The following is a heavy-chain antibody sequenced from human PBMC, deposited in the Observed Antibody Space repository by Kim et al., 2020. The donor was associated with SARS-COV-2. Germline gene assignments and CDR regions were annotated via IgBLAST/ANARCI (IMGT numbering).Heavy chain of an antibody. V-gene: IGHV4-59*08. D-gene: IGHD5-12*01. CDR1: GGSISSYY. Sequence: SETLSLTCTVSGGSISSYYWSWIRQPPGKGLEWIGYIYYSGSTNYNPSLKSRVTISVDTSKNQFSLKLSSVTAADTAVYYCARHGGGWLQLEADAFDIWGQGTMVTVSS. J-gene: IGHJ3*02. CDR2: IYYSGST. CDR3: ARHGGGWLQLEADAFDI.